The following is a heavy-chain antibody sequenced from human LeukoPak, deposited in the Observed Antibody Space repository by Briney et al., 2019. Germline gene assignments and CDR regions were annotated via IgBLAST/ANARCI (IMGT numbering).Heavy chain of an antibody. CDR1: GGSINTYY. J-gene: IGHJ4*02. CDR3: ARQGPYSSGWYPQFDY. V-gene: IGHV4-59*08. D-gene: IGHD6-19*01. CDR2: IYYSGST. Sequence: SETLSLTCTVSGGSINTYYWSWIRQPPGRGLEWIGYIYYSGSTNYNPSLKSRVTISVDTSKNQFSLNLSSVTAADTAVYYCARQGPYSSGWYPQFDYWGQGTLVTVSS.